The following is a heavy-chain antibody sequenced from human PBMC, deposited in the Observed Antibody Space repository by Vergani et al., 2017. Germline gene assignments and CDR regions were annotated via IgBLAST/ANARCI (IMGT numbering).Heavy chain of an antibody. D-gene: IGHD1-14*01. CDR2: INPNSGGT. J-gene: IGHJ3*02. V-gene: IGHV1-2*02. CDR1: GYTFTGYY. Sequence: QVQLVQSGAEVKKPGASVTVSCKASGYTFTGYYMPWVRQAPGQGLEWMGWINPNSGGTNYAQKLQGRVTMTRDTSISTAYMGLIRLRSDDTALYYCAREGSSGGALTGAFDIGGQGTMVTVSS. CDR3: AREGSSGGALTGAFDI.